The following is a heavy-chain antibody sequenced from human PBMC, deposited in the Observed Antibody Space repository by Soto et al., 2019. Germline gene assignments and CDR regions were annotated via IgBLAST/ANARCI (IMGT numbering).Heavy chain of an antibody. Sequence: QLQLQESGSGLVKPSQTLSLTCAGSGGSISSGGYSWSWIRQPPGKGLEWIGYIYHSGSTYYNPSLKSRVTISVHRYKNKFSLKLRFGTATDTAVDYCAGGRNGTRRDYWGQGTLVTVSS. CDR2: IYHSGST. D-gene: IGHD2-2*01. CDR1: GGSISSGGYS. J-gene: IGHJ4*02. V-gene: IGHV4-30-2*01. CDR3: AGGRNGTRRDY.